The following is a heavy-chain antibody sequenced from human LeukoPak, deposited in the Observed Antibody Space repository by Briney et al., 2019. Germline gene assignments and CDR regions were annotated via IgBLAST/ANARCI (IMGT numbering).Heavy chain of an antibody. CDR3: ARAALAARPPSYYYYGMDV. J-gene: IGHJ6*02. Sequence: PSETLSLTCTVSGGSISSYYWSWIGQPPGKGLEWIGYIYYSGSTNYNPSLKSRVTISVDTSKNQFSLKLSSVTAADTAVYYCARAALAARPPSYYYYGMDVWGQGTTVTVSS. V-gene: IGHV4-59*01. CDR2: IYYSGST. CDR1: GGSISSYY. D-gene: IGHD6-6*01.